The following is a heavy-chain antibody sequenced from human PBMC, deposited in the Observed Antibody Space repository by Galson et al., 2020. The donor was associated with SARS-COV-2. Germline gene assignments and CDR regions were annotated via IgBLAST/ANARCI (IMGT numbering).Heavy chain of an antibody. CDR3: ARVLSGRFDYYYYGMDA. V-gene: IGHV3-72*01. D-gene: IGHD1-26*01. CDR1: GFTFSDHH. Sequence: GVPLRLSCAASGFTFSDHHMDWVRQAPGKWPELVSRIRNKSRSYTTVYAVTVKGISTVARDDSKNSLSLQMNSLKIEDTAVYYCARVLSGRFDYYYYGMDAWGQGTSVTVSS. CDR2: IRNKSRSYTT. J-gene: IGHJ6*02.